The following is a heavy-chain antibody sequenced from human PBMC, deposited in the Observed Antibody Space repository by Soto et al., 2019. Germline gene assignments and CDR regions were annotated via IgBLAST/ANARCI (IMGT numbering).Heavy chain of an antibody. Sequence: SETLSLTCTVSGGSINSYFWSWIRQSPGKGLEWIGHIYYSGSTSYSPSLKSLVSISVDTSKNQFSLEVHSVTAADTAVYYCARAGTNMVQFDYWGQGTMVTVYS. J-gene: IGHJ4*02. CDR2: IYYSGST. CDR3: ARAGTNMVQFDY. CDR1: GGSINSYF. V-gene: IGHV4-59*01. D-gene: IGHD3-10*01.